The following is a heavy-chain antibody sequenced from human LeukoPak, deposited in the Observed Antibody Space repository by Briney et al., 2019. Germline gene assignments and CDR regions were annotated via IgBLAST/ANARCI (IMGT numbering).Heavy chain of an antibody. CDR2: MYTSGST. D-gene: IGHD6-13*01. CDR1: GGSISSYY. Sequence: SETLSLTCTVPGGSISSYYWSWIRQPAGKGLEWIGRMYTSGSTNYNPSLKSRVTISVDTSKNQFSLKLNSVTAADTAVYYCARDSGGRIAAAGWFDYWGQGTLVTVSS. J-gene: IGHJ4*02. CDR3: ARDSGGRIAAAGWFDY. V-gene: IGHV4-4*07.